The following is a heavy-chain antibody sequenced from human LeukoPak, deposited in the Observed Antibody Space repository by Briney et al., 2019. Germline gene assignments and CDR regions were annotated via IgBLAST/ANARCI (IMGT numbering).Heavy chain of an antibody. CDR3: ARDGDYYDSSGSSRGAFDI. Sequence: GGSLRLSCAASGFTVSSNYMSWVRQAPGKGLEWVSVIYSGGSTYYADSVKGRFTISRHNSKNALYLQMNSLRAEDTAVYYCARDGDYYDSSGSSRGAFDIWGQGTMVTVSS. V-gene: IGHV3-53*04. J-gene: IGHJ3*02. CDR1: GFTVSSNY. CDR2: IYSGGST. D-gene: IGHD3-22*01.